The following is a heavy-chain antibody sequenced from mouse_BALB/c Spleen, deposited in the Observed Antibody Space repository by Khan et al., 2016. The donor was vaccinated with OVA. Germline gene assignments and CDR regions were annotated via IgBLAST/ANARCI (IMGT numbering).Heavy chain of an antibody. V-gene: IGHV2-3*01. CDR2: IWGDGNT. D-gene: IGHD2-12*01. CDR1: VLSLSNYG. CDR3: AITYFCYEWFTY. J-gene: IGHJ3*01. Sequence: VELEESGPGLVAPSQSLSITCTVSVLSLSNYGVSWVRQSPRNGLEWLGVIWGDGNTNYHSVLKTRLGISKDNSKSQDFLKLNSLQTEDTATYXWAITYFCYEWFTYWGQGALVTVSA.